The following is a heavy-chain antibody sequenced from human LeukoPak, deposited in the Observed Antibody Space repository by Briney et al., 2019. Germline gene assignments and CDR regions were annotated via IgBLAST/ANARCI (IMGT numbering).Heavy chain of an antibody. CDR2: IKSKTDGGTT. V-gene: IGHV3-15*01. CDR3: TTGPFDYYGSASYLANGMDV. J-gene: IGHJ6*02. CDR1: GFTFSNAW. D-gene: IGHD3-10*01. Sequence: GGSLRLSCAASGFTFSNAWMSWVRQAPGKGLEWVGRIKSKTDGGTTDYTAPVKGRFTMSRDDSKNTLYLQMNSLKTEDTAVCYCTTGPFDYYGSASYLANGMDVWGQGTTVTVSS.